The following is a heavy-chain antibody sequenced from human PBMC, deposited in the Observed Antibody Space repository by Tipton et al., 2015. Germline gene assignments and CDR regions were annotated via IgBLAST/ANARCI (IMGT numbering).Heavy chain of an antibody. J-gene: IGHJ6*02. CDR3: ARTRYCFGTTCHEVYFCGMDV. CDR2: IYYSGTS. D-gene: IGHD2-2*01. V-gene: IGHV4-59*01. CDR1: DGSISAYY. Sequence: TLSLTCTVSDGSISAYYWSWIRQPPGKGLEWIGFIYYSGTSIYSPSLEGRVTMSVDTAKKQFSLKLASVTAADTAMYYCARTRYCFGTTCHEVYFCGMDVWGQGTMVTVSS.